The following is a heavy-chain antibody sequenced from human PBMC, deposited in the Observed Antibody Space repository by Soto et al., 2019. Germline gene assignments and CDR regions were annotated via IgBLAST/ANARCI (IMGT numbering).Heavy chain of an antibody. D-gene: IGHD1-1*01. V-gene: IGHV3-21*01. CDR1: GFTFSSYS. CDR3: VRDLLEVVTEFDP. J-gene: IGHJ5*02. CDR2: INRNSINM. Sequence: EVQLVESGGGLVKPGGSLRLSCAASGFTFSSYSMNWVRQAPGKGLEWVSAINRNSINMHYADSVKGRFTISRDNAKNSLYLQMNSLRVEDTAVYYCVRDLLEVVTEFDPWGQGTLVTVSS.